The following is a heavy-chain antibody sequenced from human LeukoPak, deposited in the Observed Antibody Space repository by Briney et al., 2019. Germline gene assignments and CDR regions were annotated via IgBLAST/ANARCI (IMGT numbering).Heavy chain of an antibody. CDR3: AAEPRLYCSSTSCYTAS. D-gene: IGHD2-2*02. J-gene: IGHJ4*02. Sequence: SETLSLTXTVSGGSISSYYWSWIRQPAGKGLEWIGRIYTSGSTNYNPSLKSRVTMSVDTSKNQFSLKLSSVTAADTAVYYCAAEPRLYCSSTSCYTASWGQGTLVTVSS. CDR2: IYTSGST. V-gene: IGHV4-4*07. CDR1: GGSISSYY.